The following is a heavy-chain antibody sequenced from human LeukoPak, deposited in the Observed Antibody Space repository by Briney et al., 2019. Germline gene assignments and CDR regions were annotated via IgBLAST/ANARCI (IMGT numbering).Heavy chain of an antibody. J-gene: IGHJ4*02. Sequence: SETLSLTCTVSGGSISNYYWSWIRQPPGKGLEWIGYIYYSGSTNYNSSLKSRITISVDTSKNQFSLKLRSVTAADTAVYYCARKIALRSTHDYWGQGTLVTVSS. CDR3: ARKIALRSTHDY. CDR1: GGSISNYY. V-gene: IGHV4-59*08. CDR2: IYYSGST. D-gene: IGHD6-13*01.